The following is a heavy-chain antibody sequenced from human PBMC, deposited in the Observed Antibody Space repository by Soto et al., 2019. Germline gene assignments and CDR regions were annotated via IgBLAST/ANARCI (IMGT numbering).Heavy chain of an antibody. J-gene: IGHJ6*01. CDR1: GYRFSSHG. Sequence: QVQLVESGGGVVQPGRSLRLSCAAAGYRFSSHGMHWVRQAPGKGLEWVAVIWYDGSKKCYADSVKGRFIVSRDDAKNSLYLERNSRSAEDTAVYYCARDPASSRDVWGQGTTVTGSS. V-gene: IGHV3-33*01. CDR3: ARDPASSRDV. CDR2: IWYDGSKK.